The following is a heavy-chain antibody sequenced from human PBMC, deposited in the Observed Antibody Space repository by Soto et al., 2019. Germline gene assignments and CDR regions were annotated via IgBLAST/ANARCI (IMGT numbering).Heavy chain of an antibody. D-gene: IGHD3-10*01. Sequence: PGGSLRLSCIGSGFTFSSNAMSWVRQAPGKGLEWVSAISGSGGTTYYADSVKGRFAVSRDNSNNTLYLQMNSLRAEDTAAYYCAKQRAGFGSGSDTYYFDYWGQGTLVTVSS. CDR2: ISGSGGTT. V-gene: IGHV3-23*01. CDR3: AKQRAGFGSGSDTYYFDY. CDR1: GFTFSSNA. J-gene: IGHJ4*02.